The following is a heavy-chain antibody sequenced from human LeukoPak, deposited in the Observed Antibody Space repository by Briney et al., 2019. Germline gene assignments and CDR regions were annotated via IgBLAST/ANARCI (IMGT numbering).Heavy chain of an antibody. D-gene: IGHD6-19*01. CDR3: ATSVGIAVAGNDRRFDY. V-gene: IGHV3-30-3*01. CDR1: GLTFSSYA. J-gene: IGHJ4*02. CDR2: ISYDGSNK. Sequence: GRSLRLSCAASGLTFSSYAMHWVRQAPGKGLEWVAVISYDGSNKYYADSVKGRFTISRDNSKNTLYLQMNSLRAEDTAVYYCATSVGIAVAGNDRRFDYWGQGTLVTVSS.